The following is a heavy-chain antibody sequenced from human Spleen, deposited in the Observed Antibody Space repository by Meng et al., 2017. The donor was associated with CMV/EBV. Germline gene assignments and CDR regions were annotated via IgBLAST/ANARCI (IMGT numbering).Heavy chain of an antibody. Sequence: GESLKISCAASGFTFSSYGMHWVRQAPGKGLEWVSSISSGRSYIYYADSVKGRFTISRDNAKNSLYLQMNSLRAEDTAVYYCARGIFRRLVEWPKGSHFDSWGQGILVTVSS. D-gene: IGHD3-3*01. CDR1: GFTFSSYG. CDR2: ISSGRSYI. J-gene: IGHJ4*02. V-gene: IGHV3-21*01. CDR3: ARGIFRRLVEWPKGSHFDS.